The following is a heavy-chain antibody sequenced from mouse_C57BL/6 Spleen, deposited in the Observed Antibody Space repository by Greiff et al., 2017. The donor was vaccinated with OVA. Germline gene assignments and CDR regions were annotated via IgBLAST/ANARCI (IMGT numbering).Heavy chain of an antibody. CDR3: ARGRWDDAMDY. V-gene: IGHV5-17*01. Sequence: VQLKESGGGLVKPGGSLKLSCAASGFTFSDYGMHWVRQAPEKGLEWVAYISSGSSTIYYADTVKGRFTISRDNAKNTLFLQMTSLRSEDTAMYYCARGRWDDAMDYWGQGTSVTVSS. CDR1: GFTFSDYG. D-gene: IGHD4-1*01. J-gene: IGHJ4*01. CDR2: ISSGSSTI.